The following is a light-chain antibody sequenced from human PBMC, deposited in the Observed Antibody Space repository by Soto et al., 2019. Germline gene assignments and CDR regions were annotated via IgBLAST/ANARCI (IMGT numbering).Light chain of an antibody. CDR1: QSVTSTS. V-gene: IGKV3-20*01. CDR2: GAS. CDR3: QQYATPPET. J-gene: IGKJ1*01. Sequence: EIVLTQSPGTLSLSPGERATLSCRASQSVTSTSLAWYQQKPRQAPRLLIYGASSRATDIPDRFSGSGSGTDFTLIISRLEPEDFAVYYCQQYATPPETFGQGTKVEIK.